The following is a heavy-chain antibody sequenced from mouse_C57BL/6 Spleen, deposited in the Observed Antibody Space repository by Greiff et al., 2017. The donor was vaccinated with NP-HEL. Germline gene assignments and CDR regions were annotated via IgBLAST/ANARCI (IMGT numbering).Heavy chain of an antibody. CDR1: GYTFTSYW. D-gene: IGHD5-1*01. V-gene: IGHV1-50*01. CDR3: ARWNLPDD. Sequence: QVQLQQPGAELVKPGASVKLSCKASGYTFTSYWMQWVKQRPGQGLEWIGEIDPSDSYTNSNQKFKGKATLTVDTSSSTAYMQLSSLTSEDSAVYYCARWNLPDDWGQGTTLTVSS. J-gene: IGHJ2*01. CDR2: IDPSDSYT.